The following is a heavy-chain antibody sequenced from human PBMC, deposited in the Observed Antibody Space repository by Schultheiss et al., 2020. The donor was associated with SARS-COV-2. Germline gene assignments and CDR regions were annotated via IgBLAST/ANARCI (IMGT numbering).Heavy chain of an antibody. V-gene: IGHV3-30*03. J-gene: IGHJ6*02. Sequence: GGSLRLSCAASGFTFSSYGMHWVRQAPGKGLEWVAVISYDGSNKYYADSVKGRFTISRDNSKNTLYLQMNSLRAEDTAVYYCARERVTPLWRLISGSIPEGMDVWGQGTTVTVSS. CDR1: GFTFSSYG. CDR3: ARERVTPLWRLISGSIPEGMDV. D-gene: IGHD3-22*01. CDR2: ISYDGSNK.